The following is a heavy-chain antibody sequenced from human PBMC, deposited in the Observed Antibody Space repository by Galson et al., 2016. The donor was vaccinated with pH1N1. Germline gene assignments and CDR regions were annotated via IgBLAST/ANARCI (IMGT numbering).Heavy chain of an antibody. Sequence: GYRFSGYYIHWVRQAPGQGLEWMGRINPYSGGTKYGQKFQGRVTMTRDTSMTYMGLSTLRSDDTAVYYCATERTGTGGFDIWGQGTAVTVSS. CDR3: ATERTGTGGFDI. J-gene: IGHJ3*02. D-gene: IGHD3/OR15-3a*01. CDR1: GYRFSGYY. CDR2: INPYSGGT. V-gene: IGHV1-2*06.